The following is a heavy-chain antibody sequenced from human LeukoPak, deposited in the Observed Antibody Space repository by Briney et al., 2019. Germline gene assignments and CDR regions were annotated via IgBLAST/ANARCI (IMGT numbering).Heavy chain of an antibody. Sequence: PGGSLRLSCAASGFTFSSYSMNWVRQAPGKGLEWVSSISSSSSYIYYADSVKGRFTISRDNAKNSLYLQMNSLRAEDTAVYYCARDIVAGEYYFDYWGQGTLVTVSS. CDR1: GFTFSSYS. CDR2: ISSSSSYI. V-gene: IGHV3-21*01. D-gene: IGHD2-21*01. J-gene: IGHJ4*02. CDR3: ARDIVAGEYYFDY.